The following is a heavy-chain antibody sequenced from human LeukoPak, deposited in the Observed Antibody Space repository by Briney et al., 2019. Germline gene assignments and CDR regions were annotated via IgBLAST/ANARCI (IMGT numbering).Heavy chain of an antibody. CDR1: GLTFSSYV. CDR2: ISGSGGST. CDR3: AKVPRITMILEDDY. J-gene: IGHJ4*02. D-gene: IGHD3-22*01. V-gene: IGHV3-23*01. Sequence: GGSLRLSCAASGLTFSSYVMSWVRPAPGKGLEWGSAISGSGGSTYYADSVKGRFTISRDNSKNTLYLQMNSLRAEDTAVYYCAKVPRITMILEDDYWGQGTLVTVSS.